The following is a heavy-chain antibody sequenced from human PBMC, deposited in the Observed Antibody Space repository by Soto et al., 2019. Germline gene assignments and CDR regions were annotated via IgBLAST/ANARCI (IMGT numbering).Heavy chain of an antibody. D-gene: IGHD3-10*01. Sequence: QVQLVQSGAEVRKPGASVKVSCKASGYTFTSYNMHWVRQAPGQGLEWMGVINPSVGSTSYAQKFQGRGTMTRDPSTSTVYMELSSRRSEDTAVYYCARAGAGYFDYWGQGTLVTVSS. CDR1: GYTFTSYN. CDR3: ARAGAGYFDY. CDR2: INPSVGST. J-gene: IGHJ4*02. V-gene: IGHV1-46*01.